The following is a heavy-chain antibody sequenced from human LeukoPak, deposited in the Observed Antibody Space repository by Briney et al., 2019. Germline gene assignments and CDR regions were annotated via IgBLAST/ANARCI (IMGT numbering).Heavy chain of an antibody. V-gene: IGHV3-23*01. CDR2: MSGSSGST. Sequence: GGSLRLSCAATGFTFSTYAMTWVRQAPGKGLEWVSSMSGSSGSTYYSDSVKGRFTISRDNSRNALYLQMNSLRPEDTAIYFCARGKGSGRFGYFYYGVDVWGQGTTVTVSS. CDR1: GFTFSTYA. CDR3: ARGKGSGRFGYFYYGVDV. D-gene: IGHD3-10*01. J-gene: IGHJ6*02.